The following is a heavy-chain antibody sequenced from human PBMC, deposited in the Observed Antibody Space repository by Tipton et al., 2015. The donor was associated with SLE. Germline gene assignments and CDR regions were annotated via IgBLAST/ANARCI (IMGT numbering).Heavy chain of an antibody. CDR2: FYHRGTT. Sequence: TLSLTCSVSGHSVSSGFYWGWIRQSPGKGLEWIGNFYHRGTTYYNPSLKSRVTISADTSKNHLSLKLTSVTAADTAVYYCASRGRWEQPEDYWGQGTLVTVSS. D-gene: IGHD1-26*01. J-gene: IGHJ4*02. CDR1: GHSVSSGFY. CDR3: ASRGRWEQPEDY. V-gene: IGHV4-38-2*01.